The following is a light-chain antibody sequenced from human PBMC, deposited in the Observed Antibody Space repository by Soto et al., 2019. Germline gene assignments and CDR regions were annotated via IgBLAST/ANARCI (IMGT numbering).Light chain of an antibody. Sequence: EIVLTQSPGTLSLSPGERATLSCRASQSVSSSYLAWYQQKPVQAPRLLIYGASSRATGIPDRFSGSGSGTDFTLTISRLEPEDLAVYYCQQYGSSPFTFGPGTKVDIK. J-gene: IGKJ3*01. V-gene: IGKV3-20*01. CDR3: QQYGSSPFT. CDR2: GAS. CDR1: QSVSSSY.